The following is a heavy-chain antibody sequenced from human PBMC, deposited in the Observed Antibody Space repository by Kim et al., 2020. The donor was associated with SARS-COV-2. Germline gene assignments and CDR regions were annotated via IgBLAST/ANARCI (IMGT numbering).Heavy chain of an antibody. CDR1: GFTFNNFG. CDR2: ITCGGSLT. J-gene: IGHJ4*02. V-gene: IGHV3-30*03. CDR3: ARAKGILAIGRALPGMY. Sequence: GGSLRLSCAASGFTFNNFGLHWVRQAPGKGLEWVSTITCGGSLTYYTDSVRGRFTVSRDSSKNTLYLQMDSLRVEDTATYYCARAKGILAIGRALPGMYWGQGTLVTVS. D-gene: IGHD1-20*01.